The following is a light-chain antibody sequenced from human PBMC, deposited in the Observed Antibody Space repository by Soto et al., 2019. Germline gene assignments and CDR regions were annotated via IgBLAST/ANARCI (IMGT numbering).Light chain of an antibody. CDR2: DIS. CDR3: QQRNNWPRNT. J-gene: IGKJ2*01. CDR1: QIVSRH. V-gene: IGKV3-11*01. Sequence: EIVLTQSPATVSLSPGERATLSCRASQIVSRHLAWYQQKPGQAPSLLIYDISNRDTGVPARFSGSGSGTDFTLTISSLEPEDSAVYYCQQRNNWPRNTFGQGTTLEIK.